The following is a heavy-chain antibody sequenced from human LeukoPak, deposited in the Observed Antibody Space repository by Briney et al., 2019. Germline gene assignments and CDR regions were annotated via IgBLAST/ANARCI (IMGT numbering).Heavy chain of an antibody. CDR2: ISAYNGNT. J-gene: IGHJ6*02. D-gene: IGHD6-19*01. V-gene: IGHV1-18*01. CDR1: GYTFTSYG. Sequence: ASVKVSCKASGYTFTSYGISWVRQAPGQGLEWMGWISAYNGNTNYAQKLQGRVTMTTDTSTSTAYMELRSLRSDDTAVYYCASPKPYSSHYYGMDVWGQGTTVTVSS. CDR3: ASPKPYSSHYYGMDV.